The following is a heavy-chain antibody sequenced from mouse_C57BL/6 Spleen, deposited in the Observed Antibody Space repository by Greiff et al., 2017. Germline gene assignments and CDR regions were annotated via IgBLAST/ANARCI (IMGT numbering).Heavy chain of an antibody. Sequence: EVHLVESGGGLVKPGGSLKLSCAASGFTFSDYGMHWVRQAPEKGLEWVAYISSGSSTIYYADTVKGRFTISRDNAKNTLFLQMTSLRSEDTAMYYCAKALFITTVVAPFDYWGQGTTLTVSS. CDR2: ISSGSSTI. CDR3: AKALFITTVVAPFDY. J-gene: IGHJ2*01. V-gene: IGHV5-17*01. D-gene: IGHD1-1*01. CDR1: GFTFSDYG.